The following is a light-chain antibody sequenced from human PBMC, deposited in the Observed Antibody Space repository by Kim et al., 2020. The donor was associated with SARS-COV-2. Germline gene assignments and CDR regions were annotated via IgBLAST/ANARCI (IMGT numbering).Light chain of an antibody. CDR2: LNSDGSH. V-gene: IGLV4-69*01. J-gene: IGLJ3*02. Sequence: QLVLTQSPSAAASLGASVKLTCTLSSGHSRYAIAWHQQQPEKGPRYLMKLNSDGSHSKGDGIPDRFSGSSSGAERYLTISSLQSEDESDYYCQTWDTGIQVFGGGTKVTVL. CDR3: QTWDTGIQV. CDR1: SGHSRYA.